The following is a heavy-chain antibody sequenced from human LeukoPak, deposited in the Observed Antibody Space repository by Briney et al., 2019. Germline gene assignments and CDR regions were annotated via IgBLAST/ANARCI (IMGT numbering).Heavy chain of an antibody. Sequence: GGSLRLSCAASGFTFSSYSMNWVRQAPGKGLEWVLSISSSSSYIYYADSVKGRFTISRDNAKNSLYLQMNSLRAEDTAVYYCARDRVGATIWFDPWGQGTLVTVSS. CDR1: GFTFSSYS. D-gene: IGHD1-26*01. CDR2: ISSSSSYI. J-gene: IGHJ5*02. CDR3: ARDRVGATIWFDP. V-gene: IGHV3-21*01.